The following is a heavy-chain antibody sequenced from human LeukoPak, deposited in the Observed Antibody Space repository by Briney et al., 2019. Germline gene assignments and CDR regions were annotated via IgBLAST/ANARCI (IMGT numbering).Heavy chain of an antibody. D-gene: IGHD2-2*01. CDR3: ARPLVPAARDAFDI. CDR1: GFTFSSFD. CDR2: TSGSSSYM. J-gene: IGHJ3*02. Sequence: GGSLRLSCAASGFTFSSFDMDWVRQAPWKGLEWVSSTSGSSSYMYYADSVRGRFTVSRYNAKNSLSLQMNSLRAEDTAVYYCARPLVPAARDAFDIWGQGTLVTVSS. V-gene: IGHV3-21*01.